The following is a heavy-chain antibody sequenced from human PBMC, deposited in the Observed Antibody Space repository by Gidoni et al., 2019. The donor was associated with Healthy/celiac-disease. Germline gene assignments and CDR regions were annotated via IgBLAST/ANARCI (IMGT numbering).Heavy chain of an antibody. CDR3: ARDSFTSLKGGVIARDAFDI. CDR1: GFTFSSYS. CDR2: ISSSSSYI. J-gene: IGHJ3*02. Sequence: EVQLVESGGGLVKPGGSLRLSCAASGFTFSSYSMNWVRQAPGKGLEWVSSISSSSSYIYYADSVKGRFTISRDNAKNSLYLQMNSLRAEDTAVYYCARDSFTSLKGGVIARDAFDIWGQGTMVTVSS. D-gene: IGHD3-16*02. V-gene: IGHV3-21*01.